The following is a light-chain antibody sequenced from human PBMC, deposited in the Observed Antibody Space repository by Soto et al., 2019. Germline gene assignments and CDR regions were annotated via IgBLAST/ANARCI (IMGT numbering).Light chain of an antibody. CDR3: QQYGGSTRT. V-gene: IGKV3-20*01. Sequence: IVLNPSPGTLSLSTGERATLSCRASQSVTTQLAWYQQKPGQAPRLIIHGASSRATGVPDRITGSGSGTDFTLSISRLEPEDFAVYYCQQYGGSTRTFGQGTKVDIK. J-gene: IGKJ1*01. CDR2: GAS. CDR1: QSVTTQ.